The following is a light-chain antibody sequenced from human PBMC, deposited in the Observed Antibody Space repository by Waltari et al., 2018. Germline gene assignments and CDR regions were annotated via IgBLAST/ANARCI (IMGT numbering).Light chain of an antibody. CDR3: MQTTHSPRT. Sequence: DVVMTQSPLSLSVSLGQPASISCRSSQSLVHSDGNTYLNWFQQRQGQSPRRLIYKVSRRESGVPDRFSGSGSGTDFTLKISRVEAEDVGVYYRMQTTHSPRTFGQGTKVEI. J-gene: IGKJ1*01. CDR2: KVS. CDR1: QSLVHSDGNTY. V-gene: IGKV2-30*02.